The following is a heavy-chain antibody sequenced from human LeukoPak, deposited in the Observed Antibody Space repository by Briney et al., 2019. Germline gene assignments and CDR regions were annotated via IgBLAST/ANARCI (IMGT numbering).Heavy chain of an antibody. CDR3: ARPRRGSYRLDY. Sequence: ASVKVSCKASGYTFTGYYMHWVRQAPGQGLEWMGWINPNSGGTNYAQKFQGRVTITADESTSTAYMELSSLRSEDTAVYYCARPRRGSYRLDYWGQGTLVTVSS. J-gene: IGHJ4*02. D-gene: IGHD1-26*01. CDR2: INPNSGGT. CDR1: GYTFTGYY. V-gene: IGHV1-2*02.